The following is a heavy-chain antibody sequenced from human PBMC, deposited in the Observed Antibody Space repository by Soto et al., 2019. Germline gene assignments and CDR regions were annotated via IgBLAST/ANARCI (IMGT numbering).Heavy chain of an antibody. CDR1: GYTFTSYG. CDR2: ISAYSGNT. V-gene: IGHV1-18*01. Sequence: ASVKVSCKSSGYTFTSYGISCVRQAPGQGLEWMGWISAYSGNTNYAQKLQGRVTMTTDTSTSTAYMELRSLRSDDTAVYYCALKNDVAVAGDPWGQGTLVTVSS. CDR3: ALKNDVAVAGDP. D-gene: IGHD6-19*01. J-gene: IGHJ5*02.